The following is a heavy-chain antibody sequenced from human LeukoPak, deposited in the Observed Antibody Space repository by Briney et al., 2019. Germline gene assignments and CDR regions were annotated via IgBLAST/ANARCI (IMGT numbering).Heavy chain of an antibody. D-gene: IGHD5/OR15-5a*01. V-gene: IGHV1-18*01. CDR2: ISAYNGDT. CDR3: ARGLPRNSYYYYYMDV. CDR1: GYTFTSYG. J-gene: IGHJ6*03. Sequence: ASVKVSCKASGYTFTSYGINWVRQAPGQGLEWMGWISAYNGDTNYAQKLQGRVTMTTDTSTSTAYMELRSLRSDDTAVYYCARGLPRNSYYYYYMDVWGKGTTVTISS.